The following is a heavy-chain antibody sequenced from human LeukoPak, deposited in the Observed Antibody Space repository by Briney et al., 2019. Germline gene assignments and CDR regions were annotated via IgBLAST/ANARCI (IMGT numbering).Heavy chain of an antibody. D-gene: IGHD3-9*01. V-gene: IGHV1-18*01. J-gene: IGHJ5*02. CDR3: AREGDDILTGFNNWFDP. Sequence: ASVKVSCKASVYTFTSYGISWVRQAPGQGLEWMGWISAYNGNTNYAQKLQGRVTMTTDTSTSTAYMELRSLRSDDTAVYYCAREGDDILTGFNNWFDPWGQGTLVTVSS. CDR2: ISAYNGNT. CDR1: VYTFTSYG.